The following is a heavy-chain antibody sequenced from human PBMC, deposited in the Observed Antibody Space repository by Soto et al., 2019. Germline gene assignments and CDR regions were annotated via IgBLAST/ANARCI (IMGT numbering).Heavy chain of an antibody. CDR3: ATMGATAGSYYFEY. Sequence: SETLSLTCTVDSISTYYWNWIRQSPGKGLEWIGYIYYMGRTNYNPSLRSRAAISVDTSKNQFSLKLTSVTAADAAVYYCATMGATAGSYYFEYWGQGALVTVSS. V-gene: IGHV4-59*08. J-gene: IGHJ4*02. D-gene: IGHD1-26*01. CDR1: SISTYY. CDR2: IYYMGRT.